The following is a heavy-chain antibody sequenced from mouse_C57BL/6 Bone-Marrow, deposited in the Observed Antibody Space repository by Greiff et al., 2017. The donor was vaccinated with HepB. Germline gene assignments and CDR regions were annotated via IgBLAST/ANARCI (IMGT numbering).Heavy chain of an antibody. D-gene: IGHD2-2*01. CDR2: IHPSDSDT. Sequence: QVQLQQPGAELVKPGASVKVSCKASGYTFTSYWMHWVKQRPGQGLEWIGRIHPSDSDTNYNQKFKGKATLTVDKSSSTADMQLSSLTSEDSAVYYCAIKGYGNDPDYYAMDDWGKGTSVTVSS. CDR1: GYTFTSYW. J-gene: IGHJ4*01. V-gene: IGHV1-74*01. CDR3: AIKGYGNDPDYYAMDD.